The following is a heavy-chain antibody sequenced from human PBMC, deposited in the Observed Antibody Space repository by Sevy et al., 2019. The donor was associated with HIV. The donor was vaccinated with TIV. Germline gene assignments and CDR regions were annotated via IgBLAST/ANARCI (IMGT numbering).Heavy chain of an antibody. V-gene: IGHV3-30-3*01. CDR1: GFTFSTYA. J-gene: IGHJ4*02. CDR2: ISYDGSNK. CDR3: ASPGGSSWANIDY. Sequence: GGSLRLSCAVSGFTFSTYAMHWVRQAPGKGLEWVAVISYDGSNKYYADSVKGRFTISRDNSKNTLYLQMNSLRAEDTAVYYCASPGGSSWANIDYWGQGTLVTVSS. D-gene: IGHD6-13*01.